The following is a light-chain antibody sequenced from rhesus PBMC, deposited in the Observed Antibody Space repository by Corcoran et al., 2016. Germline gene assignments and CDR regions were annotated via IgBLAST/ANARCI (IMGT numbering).Light chain of an antibody. J-gene: IGKJ2*01. CDR3: QQYDDLPYS. V-gene: IGKV1-19*01. CDR1: QGISSG. Sequence: DIQMTQSPSSLSASVGDKVTITCHASQGISSGLAWYQQKPGKAPKPLYYAASNLQSGVPSRFSGRGSGTYYSLTISSLQPEDFSTYYCQQYDDLPYSFGQGTKVEIK. CDR2: AAS.